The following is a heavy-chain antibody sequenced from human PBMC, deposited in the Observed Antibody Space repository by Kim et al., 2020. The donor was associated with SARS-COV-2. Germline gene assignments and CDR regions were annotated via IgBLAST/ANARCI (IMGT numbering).Heavy chain of an antibody. Sequence: YYADSVKGRFTISRDNSKNTLFLQLNNLRAEDTAVYYCAKGAGAPFFFDYWGQGTLVTVSS. CDR3: AKGAGAPFFFDY. J-gene: IGHJ4*02. V-gene: IGHV3-23*01. D-gene: IGHD6-19*01.